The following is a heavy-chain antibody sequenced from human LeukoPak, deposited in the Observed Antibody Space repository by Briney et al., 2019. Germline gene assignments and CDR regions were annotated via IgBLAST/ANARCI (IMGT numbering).Heavy chain of an antibody. J-gene: IGHJ4*02. Sequence: PGGSLRLSCAASGFIFNNYNMNWVRQAPGKGLEWVSSISSRSNYISYIDSVKGRVTISRDNAKNSLFLQKNSLRAEDTAVYYCATFDGLTAISYWGQGILVTVSS. D-gene: IGHD2-21*02. CDR2: ISSRSNYI. V-gene: IGHV3-21*01. CDR1: GFIFNNYN. CDR3: ATFDGLTAISY.